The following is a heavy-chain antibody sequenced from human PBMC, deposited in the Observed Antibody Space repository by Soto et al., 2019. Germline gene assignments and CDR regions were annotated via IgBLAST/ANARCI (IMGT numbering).Heavy chain of an antibody. CDR3: ARDWILWLGERVYYYGMDV. D-gene: IGHD3-10*01. Sequence: SLRLSCAASGFTFSSYSMNWVRQAPGKGLEWVSYISSSSSTIYYADSVKGRFTISRDNAKNSLYLQMNSLRDEDTAVYYCARDWILWLGERVYYYGMDVSGHGTTVTVSS. CDR1: GFTFSSYS. J-gene: IGHJ6*02. V-gene: IGHV3-48*02. CDR2: ISSSSSTI.